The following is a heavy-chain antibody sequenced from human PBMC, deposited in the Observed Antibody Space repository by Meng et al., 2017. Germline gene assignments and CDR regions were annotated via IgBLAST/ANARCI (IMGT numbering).Heavy chain of an antibody. Sequence: QVQLVQCGGEVKKPGASVKASCKASGYTFTGYYMHWVRQAPGQGLEWMGRINPNSGGTNYAQKFQGRVTMTRDTSISTAYMELSRLRSDDTAVYYCARGLYGSGSPREYFDYWGQGTLVTVSS. CDR2: INPNSGGT. CDR3: ARGLYGSGSPREYFDY. V-gene: IGHV1-2*06. J-gene: IGHJ4*02. CDR1: GYTFTGYY. D-gene: IGHD3-10*01.